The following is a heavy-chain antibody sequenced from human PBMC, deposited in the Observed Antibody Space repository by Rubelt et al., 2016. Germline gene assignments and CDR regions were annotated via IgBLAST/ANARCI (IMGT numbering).Heavy chain of an antibody. CDR1: GFTFSSYA. Sequence: VQLLESGGGLVQPGGSLILSCAASGFTFSSYAMSWVRQAPGKGLEWVSVISYDGSNKYYADSVKGRFTSSRDNSKITLYLQMNCLRAEDTAVYYCAKDGYSGSYSGLVAAGGYWGQGTLVSVSS. V-gene: IGHV3-30*18. J-gene: IGHJ4*02. D-gene: IGHD1-26*01. CDR3: AKDGYSGSYSGLVAAGGY. CDR2: ISYDGSNK.